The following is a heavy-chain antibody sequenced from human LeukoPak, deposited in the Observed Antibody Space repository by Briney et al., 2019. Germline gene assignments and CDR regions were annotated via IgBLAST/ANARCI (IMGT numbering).Heavy chain of an antibody. D-gene: IGHD3-16*02. CDR1: GFSFSNYG. Sequence: PGGSLRLSCAASGFSFSNYGMSWVRQAPGKGLEWVSSISGYGSSTYYADFVKGRFTISRDNSKNTLYLQMNSLRAEDTAVYYCAKLVDYVWGSYRQFDYWGQGTLVTVSS. J-gene: IGHJ4*02. CDR3: AKLVDYVWGSYRQFDY. CDR2: ISGYGSST. V-gene: IGHV3-23*01.